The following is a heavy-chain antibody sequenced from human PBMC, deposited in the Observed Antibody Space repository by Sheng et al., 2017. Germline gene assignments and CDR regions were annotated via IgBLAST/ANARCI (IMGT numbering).Heavy chain of an antibody. CDR1: GFTFSSYD. V-gene: IGHV3-13*01. J-gene: IGHJ4*02. CDR3: ARGGTTGAAPFDY. Sequence: EVQLVESGGGLVQPGGSLRLSCAASGFTFSSYDMHWVRQATGKGLEWVSAIGTAGDTYYPGSVKGRFTISRENAKNSLYLQMNSLRAGDTAVYYCARGGTTGAAPFDYWGQGTLVTVSS. CDR2: IGTAGDT. D-gene: IGHD1-1*01.